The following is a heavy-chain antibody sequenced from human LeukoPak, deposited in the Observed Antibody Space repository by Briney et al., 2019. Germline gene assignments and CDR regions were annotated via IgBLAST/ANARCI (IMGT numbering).Heavy chain of an antibody. Sequence: PGGSLRLSCAASGFTVSSNYMSWVRQAPGKGLEWVSIIYSGGSTYYADSVKGRFTISRDNSKNTLYLQMNSLRAEDTAVYYCAKQPTYYDTGGYWGQGTLVTVSS. CDR3: AKQPTYYDTGGY. V-gene: IGHV3-53*01. J-gene: IGHJ4*02. CDR2: IYSGGST. D-gene: IGHD3-22*01. CDR1: GFTVSSNY.